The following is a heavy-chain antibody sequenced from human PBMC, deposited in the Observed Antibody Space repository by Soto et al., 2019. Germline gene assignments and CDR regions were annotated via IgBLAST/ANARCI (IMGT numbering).Heavy chain of an antibody. CDR1: GFTFSSYA. CDR2: ISGSGGIT. J-gene: IGHJ1*01. Sequence: EVQLLESGGGLVQPGGSLRLSCAASGFTFSSYAMSWVRQAPGKGLEWVSAISGSGGITYYADSVKGRFTISRDNSKNTLYLQMTSLRAEDTAVYYCAKGFNYYDSSGYFLFAEYFQHWGQGTLVTVSS. CDR3: AKGFNYYDSSGYFLFAEYFQH. D-gene: IGHD3-22*01. V-gene: IGHV3-23*01.